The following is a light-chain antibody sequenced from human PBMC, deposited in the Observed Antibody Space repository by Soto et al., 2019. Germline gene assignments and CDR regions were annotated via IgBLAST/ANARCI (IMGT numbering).Light chain of an antibody. V-gene: IGKV3-20*01. J-gene: IGKJ5*01. CDR3: QQYGSSPIT. CDR1: QSVSSSY. CDR2: GAS. Sequence: EIVLTQAPGTLSLSPGERATLSCRASQSVSSSYLAWYEQKPGQAPRLLIYGASSRATGIPDRFSGSGSGTDFTLTISRLEPEDFAVYYCQQYGSSPITFGQGTRLEN.